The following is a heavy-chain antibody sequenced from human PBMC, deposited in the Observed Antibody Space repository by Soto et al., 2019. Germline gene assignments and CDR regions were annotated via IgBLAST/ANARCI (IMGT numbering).Heavy chain of an antibody. J-gene: IGHJ4*02. V-gene: IGHV4-39*01. CDR3: ARHGSGSQYPIDY. D-gene: IGHD3-10*01. CDR1: GGSISRSTYY. CDR2: IYESGTT. Sequence: QLQLQESGPGLVKPSETLSLTCTVSGGSISRSTYYWGWIRPPPGEGREYAGSIYESGTTYYNPSLSSRATRSVDTSKNHFPLRLNSVTAADTAVYYCARHGSGSQYPIDYWGQGTLVTVSS.